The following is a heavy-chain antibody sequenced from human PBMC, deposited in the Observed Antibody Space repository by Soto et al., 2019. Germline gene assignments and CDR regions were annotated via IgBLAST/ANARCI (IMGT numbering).Heavy chain of an antibody. CDR3: TIVRVADSALDH. V-gene: IGHV3-30*02. Sequence: GALRLSCVGSGFIFSNNGMHWVRQTPGKGLEWVAFMSYDGSDTFYADSVKGRFTISRDNSKNTLFLHMSNLRAEDTAMYYCTIVRVADSALDHWGQGTLVTVSS. J-gene: IGHJ4*02. CDR1: GFIFSNNG. D-gene: IGHD3-10*02. CDR2: MSYDGSDT.